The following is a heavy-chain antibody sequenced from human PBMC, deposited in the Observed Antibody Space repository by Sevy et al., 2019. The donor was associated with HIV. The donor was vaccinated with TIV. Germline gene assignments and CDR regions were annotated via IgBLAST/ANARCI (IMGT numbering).Heavy chain of an antibody. CDR1: GGSMSSYF. V-gene: IGHV4-59*01. Sequence: SETLSLTCTVSGGSMSSYFWSWIRQPPGKGLEWIGYIYYTGTTNYNPSLKSRLTMSLDTSKNRFSLKLTAVTAAVTAVYYCARDSVLSPRVFDSWGQGTLVTVSS. CDR3: ARDSVLSPRVFDS. J-gene: IGHJ4*02. CDR2: IYYTGTT. D-gene: IGHD3-10*01.